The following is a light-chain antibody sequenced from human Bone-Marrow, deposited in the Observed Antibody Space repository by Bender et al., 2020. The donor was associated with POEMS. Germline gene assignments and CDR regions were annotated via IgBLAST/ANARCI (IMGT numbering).Light chain of an antibody. CDR2: DVS. Sequence: QSALTQPASVSGSLGQSIPIPCSGTSSAIGGYNYVSWYQHRPGKDPKLMLFDVSDRPSGVSSRFSGSKSANTASLTISGLQAEDEADYYCSSFAPFATLFGGGTKLTVL. CDR3: SSFAPFATL. CDR1: SSAIGGYNY. V-gene: IGLV2-14*03. J-gene: IGLJ2*01.